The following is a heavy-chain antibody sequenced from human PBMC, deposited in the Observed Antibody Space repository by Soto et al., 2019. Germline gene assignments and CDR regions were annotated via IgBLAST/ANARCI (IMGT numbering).Heavy chain of an antibody. V-gene: IGHV1-2*02. CDR1: GYTFAAYY. J-gene: IGHJ4*02. CDR2: INPTSGGT. CDR3: ARDPDYGDYWGYFFDS. D-gene: IGHD4-17*01. Sequence: GASVKVSCKTSGYTFAAYYIHWIRQAPGQGLEWMGWINPTSGGTVYAQNFQDRVTMTRDTSISTAYMELRRLNSDDTAVYYYARDPDYGDYWGYFFDSWGQGTPVTVSS.